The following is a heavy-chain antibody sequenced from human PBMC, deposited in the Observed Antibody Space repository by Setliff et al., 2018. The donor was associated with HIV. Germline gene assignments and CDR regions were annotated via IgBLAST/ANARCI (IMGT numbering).Heavy chain of an antibody. V-gene: IGHV1-18*01. Sequence: GASVKVSCKASGYIFTSYGISWVRQAPGQGLEWMGWISNYNGNRNYAQKLQGRVTMTTDTSTSTAYMELRSLRSDDTAVYYCAREGPGLYSDGFSPEVVAGYFQHWGQGTLVTVSS. CDR1: GYIFTSYG. D-gene: IGHD5-18*01. J-gene: IGHJ1*01. CDR3: AREGPGLYSDGFSPEVVAGYFQH. CDR2: ISNYNGNR.